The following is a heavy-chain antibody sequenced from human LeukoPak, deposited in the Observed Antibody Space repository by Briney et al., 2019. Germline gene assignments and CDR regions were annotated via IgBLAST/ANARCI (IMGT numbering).Heavy chain of an antibody. CDR2: IKSKTDGGTT. V-gene: IGHV3-15*01. CDR1: GFTFSNAW. CDR3: ATGGNYFDY. J-gene: IGHJ4*02. Sequence: GGSLRLSCAASGFTFSNAWMSWVRQAPGKGMEWVGRIKSKTDGGTTDYAAPVRGTFTISRDNSNNTLYLQMNSLKTEDTAVYYCATGGNYFDYWGQGTLVTVSS.